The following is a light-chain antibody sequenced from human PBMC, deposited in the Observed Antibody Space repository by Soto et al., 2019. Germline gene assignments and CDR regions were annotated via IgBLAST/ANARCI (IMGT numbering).Light chain of an antibody. V-gene: IGLV2-14*01. CDR3: SSYKSSTDYV. CDR1: SSDIDTYNY. CDR2: EVT. Sequence: QSALTQPASVSGSPGQSVTISCTGTSSDIDTYNYVSWYQQHPGKAPKLIIYEVTNRPSGVSNRFSGSKSGDTASLTISGLRDEEEADYYCSSYKSSTDYVFGTGTKVTVL. J-gene: IGLJ1*01.